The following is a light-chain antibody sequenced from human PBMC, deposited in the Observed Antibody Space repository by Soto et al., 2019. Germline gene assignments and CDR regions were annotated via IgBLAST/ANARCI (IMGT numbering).Light chain of an antibody. CDR3: QQYSISPRT. CDR2: GAS. J-gene: IGKJ1*01. V-gene: IGKV3-20*01. Sequence: EIVLTQSPGTLSLSPGERATLSCRASQSVSSYLAWYQQKPGQAPRLLIYGASSRATGIPDRFSGSGSGTDFTLTISRLETEDFAVYYCQQYSISPRTFGQGTKVEI. CDR1: QSVSSY.